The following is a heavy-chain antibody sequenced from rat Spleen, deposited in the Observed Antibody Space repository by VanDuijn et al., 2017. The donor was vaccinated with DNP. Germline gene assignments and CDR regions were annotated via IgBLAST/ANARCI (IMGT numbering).Heavy chain of an antibody. CDR3: ATRGEGIVH. CDR2: IIFDGSRT. J-gene: IGHJ2*01. Sequence: EVQLVESGGGLLQPGRSLKLSCAASGFTFSDYNVAWVRQAPKKGLEWVATIIFDGSRTFYRDSVRGRFTISRDDAKSTRYLQMDSLRSEDTATYYCATRGEGIVHWGQGVMVTVSS. CDR1: GFTFSDYN. D-gene: IGHD1-11*01. V-gene: IGHV5S10*01.